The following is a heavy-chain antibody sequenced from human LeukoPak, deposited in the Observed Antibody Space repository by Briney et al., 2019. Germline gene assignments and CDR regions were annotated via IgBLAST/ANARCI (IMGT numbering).Heavy chain of an antibody. CDR3: ARDPSRVSRNWFDP. V-gene: IGHV1-46*01. CDR2: INPSGGST. D-gene: IGHD2-2*01. CDR1: GYTFTSYY. Sequence: LWASVTVSCKASGYTFTSYYMHWVRQPPGQGVEWVGIINPSGGSTSYAQKFQGRVTMTRDTSTSPVYMEPSSLRSEDTAVYYCARDPSRVSRNWFDPWGQGTLVTVSS. J-gene: IGHJ5*02.